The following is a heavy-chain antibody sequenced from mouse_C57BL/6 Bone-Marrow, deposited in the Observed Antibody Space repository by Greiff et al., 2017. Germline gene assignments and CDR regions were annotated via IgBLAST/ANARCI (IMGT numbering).Heavy chain of an antibody. V-gene: IGHV1-15*01. CDR2: IDPETGGT. Sequence: VQWVESGAELVRPGASVTLSCKASGYTFTDYEMHWVKQTPVHGLEWIGAIDPETGGTAYNQKFKGKAILTADKSSSTAYMELRSLTSEDSAVYYCTRSPITTVVAPYYFDYWGQGTTLTVSS. J-gene: IGHJ2*01. CDR3: TRSPITTVVAPYYFDY. D-gene: IGHD1-1*01. CDR1: GYTFTDYE.